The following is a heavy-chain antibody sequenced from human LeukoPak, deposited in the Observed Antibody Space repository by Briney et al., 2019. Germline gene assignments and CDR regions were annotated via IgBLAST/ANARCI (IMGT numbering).Heavy chain of an antibody. CDR3: ARSLSTAGIDY. V-gene: IGHV4-39*07. J-gene: IGHJ4*02. D-gene: IGHD2-2*01. Sequence: KPSETLSLTCTVSGGSFSSRTYYWGWIRQPPGKGLEWIGSISNSGSTYYNPSLKSRVTISVDKSKNQFSLNLRSVTAPDTAVYYCARSLSTAGIDYWGQGILVTVSS. CDR1: GGSFSSRTYY. CDR2: ISNSGST.